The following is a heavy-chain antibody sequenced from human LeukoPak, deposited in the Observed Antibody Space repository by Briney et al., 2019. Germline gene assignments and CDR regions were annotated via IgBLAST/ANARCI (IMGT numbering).Heavy chain of an antibody. J-gene: IGHJ4*02. CDR2: IYSGGTT. CDR1: GFTVSSNY. CDR3: ARGYYYDGSGYYFDN. V-gene: IGHV3-53*01. D-gene: IGHD3-22*01. Sequence: QPGGSLRLSCAASGFTVSSNYMSWVRQAPGKGLEWVSTIYSGGTTYYADSVKGRFTISRDNSKNTLYLQANSLRADDAAMYYCARGYYYDGSGYYFDNWGQGTLVTVSS.